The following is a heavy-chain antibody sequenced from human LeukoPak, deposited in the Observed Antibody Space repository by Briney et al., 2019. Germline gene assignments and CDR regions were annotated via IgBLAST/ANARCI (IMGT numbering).Heavy chain of an antibody. J-gene: IGHJ4*02. CDR3: ARNDYGDYFY. D-gene: IGHD4-17*01. CDR2: IIPIFGTA. V-gene: IGHV1-69*06. Sequence: ASVKVSCKASGGTFSSYAISWVRQAPGQGLEWMGGIIPIFGTANYAQKFQGRVTITADKSTSTAYMGLSSLRSEDTAVYYCARNDYGDYFYWGQGTLVTVSS. CDR1: GGTFSSYA.